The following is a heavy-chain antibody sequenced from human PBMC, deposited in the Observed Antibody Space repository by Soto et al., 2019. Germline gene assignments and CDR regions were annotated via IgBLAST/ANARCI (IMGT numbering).Heavy chain of an antibody. CDR2: INHSGST. D-gene: IGHD6-13*01. CDR1: GGSFSGYY. Sequence: SETLSLTCAVYGGSFSGYYWSWIRQPPGKGLEWIGEINHSGSTNYNPSLKSRVTISVDTSKNQFSLKLSSVTAADTAVYYCAISSSWYSDRWFDPWGQGTLVTVSS. J-gene: IGHJ5*02. CDR3: AISSSWYSDRWFDP. V-gene: IGHV4-34*01.